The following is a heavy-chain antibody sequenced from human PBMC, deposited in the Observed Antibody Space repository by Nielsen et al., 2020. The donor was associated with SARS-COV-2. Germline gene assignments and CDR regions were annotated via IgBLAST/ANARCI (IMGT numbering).Heavy chain of an antibody. CDR3: ARESSGYDHYNYGMDV. J-gene: IGHJ6*02. CDR2: IYFSGRT. Sequence: SETLSLTFTVPGGSISSGGYYWSWIRHHPGKGLEWIGYIYFSGRTCYNPSLKSRVTISVDTSKNQFSLSLRSVTAADTAVYYCARESSGYDHYNYGMDVWGQGTTVTVSS. CDR1: GGSISSGGYY. V-gene: IGHV4-31*03. D-gene: IGHD5-12*01.